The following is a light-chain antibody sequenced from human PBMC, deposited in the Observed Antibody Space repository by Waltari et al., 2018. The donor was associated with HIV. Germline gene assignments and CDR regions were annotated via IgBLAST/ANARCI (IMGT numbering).Light chain of an antibody. V-gene: IGLV1-44*01. CDR3: ASWDDSLIGPV. J-gene: IGLJ2*01. Sequence: QSVLSQPPSASGTPGQRVTIPCSGRSFNIGSNTVNWYQQLPGTAPKLLINSNNKRPSGVPDRFSGSKSGTSASLAISGLQSDDEADYYCASWDDSLIGPVFGGGTKLTVL. CDR1: SFNIGSNT. CDR2: SNN.